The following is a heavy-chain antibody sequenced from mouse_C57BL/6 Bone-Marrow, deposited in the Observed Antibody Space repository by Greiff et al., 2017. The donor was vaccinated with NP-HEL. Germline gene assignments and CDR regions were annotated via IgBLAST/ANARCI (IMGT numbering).Heavy chain of an antibody. CDR2: INPYNGDT. V-gene: IGHV1-20*01. CDR1: GYSFTGYF. Sequence: EVKLVESGPELVKPGDSVKISCKASGYSFTGYFMNWVMQSHGKSLEWIGRINPYNGDTFYNQKFKGKATLTVDKSSSTAHMELRSLTSEDSAVYYCARSGDYHYFDYWGQGTTLTVSS. CDR3: ARSGDYHYFDY. J-gene: IGHJ2*01. D-gene: IGHD2-4*01.